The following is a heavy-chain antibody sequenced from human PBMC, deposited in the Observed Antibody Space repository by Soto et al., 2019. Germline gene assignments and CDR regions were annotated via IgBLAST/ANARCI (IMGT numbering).Heavy chain of an antibody. CDR2: ISGSGGST. V-gene: IGHV3-23*01. CDR1: GFTFSSYA. J-gene: IGHJ5*02. D-gene: IGHD6-6*01. Sequence: EVQLLESGGGLVQPGGSLRLSCAASGFTFSSYAMSWVRQAPGKGLEWVSAISGSGGSTYYADSVKGRFTISRDNSKNTLYLQMNSLRAEDTAVYYCAKVSSSSFILRRKNWFDPWGQGTLVTVSS. CDR3: AKVSSSSFILRRKNWFDP.